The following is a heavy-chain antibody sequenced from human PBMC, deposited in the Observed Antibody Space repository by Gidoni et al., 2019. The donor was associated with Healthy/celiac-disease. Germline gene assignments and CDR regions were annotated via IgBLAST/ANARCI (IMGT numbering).Heavy chain of an antibody. CDR1: GFSFSSYG. CDR2: IWYDGSNK. J-gene: IGHJ6*02. Sequence: QVQLVESGGGVVQPGRSLRLSCAASGFSFSSYGMHWVRQAPGKGLEWVAVIWYDGSNKYYAGSVKGRFTISRDNSKNTLYLQMNSLRAEDTAVYYCAREYFWSGYYSPYYYGMDVWGQGTTVTVSS. D-gene: IGHD3-3*01. CDR3: AREYFWSGYYSPYYYGMDV. V-gene: IGHV3-33*01.